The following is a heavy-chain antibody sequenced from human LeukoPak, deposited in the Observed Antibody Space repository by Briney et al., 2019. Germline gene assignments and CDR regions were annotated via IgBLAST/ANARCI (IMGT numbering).Heavy chain of an antibody. CDR3: ARDTTVAGFDY. Sequence: GGSLRFSCAASEFTFSNYGIHWVRQAPGKGLEWVAVIWNDGSKKYYADSVKGRFTISRDNSKNTLYLQMNSLRVEDTAGYYCARDTTVAGFDYWGQGTLVTVSS. CDR1: EFTFSNYG. CDR2: IWNDGSKK. D-gene: IGHD6-19*01. V-gene: IGHV3-33*01. J-gene: IGHJ4*02.